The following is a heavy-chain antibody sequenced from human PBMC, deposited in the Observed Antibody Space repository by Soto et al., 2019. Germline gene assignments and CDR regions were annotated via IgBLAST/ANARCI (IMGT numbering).Heavy chain of an antibody. V-gene: IGHV4-59*08. CDR2: INYSGAT. D-gene: IGHD3-10*01. J-gene: IGHJ6*02. CDR1: GASLRSSY. CDR3: ARQGFGELHGLVDV. Sequence: QVQLKESGPRLVNPSETLPPTTPASGASLRSSYCSCFRQPPGKGLGGVGYINYSGATFYNPSLKSRVTMSVDTSNNQYSLMVNSVTATDTAVYYCARQGFGELHGLVDVWGQGTTVTVSS.